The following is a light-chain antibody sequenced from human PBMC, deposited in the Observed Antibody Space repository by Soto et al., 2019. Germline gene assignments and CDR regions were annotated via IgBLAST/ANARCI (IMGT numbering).Light chain of an antibody. CDR2: LNSDGSH. V-gene: IGLV4-69*01. CDR3: QTWGSGIVV. CDR1: SGHSNYD. J-gene: IGLJ2*01. Sequence: QAVVTQSPSASASLGASVKLTCTLSSGHSNYDIAWHQQQSEKGPRYLMKLNSDGSHSQGDGIPDRFSGSSSGAERYITISGLQSEDEADYYCQTWGSGIVVFGGGTKLTVL.